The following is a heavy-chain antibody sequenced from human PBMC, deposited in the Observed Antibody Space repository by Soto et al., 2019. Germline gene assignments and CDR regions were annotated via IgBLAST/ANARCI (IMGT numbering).Heavy chain of an antibody. CDR1: GGSISSGGYY. V-gene: IGHV4-31*03. J-gene: IGHJ6*02. Sequence: QEQLQESGPGLVKPSQTLSLTCTVSGGSISSGGYYWSWIRQHPGKGLKWIGYIYYSGSTYYNPSLKGRFTTSVDTSKNQFSLKLSSVAAADTDVYYCAREGRFLEWSHPLYCGMDVWGQGTTVTVSS. CDR2: IYYSGST. D-gene: IGHD3-3*01. CDR3: AREGRFLEWSHPLYCGMDV.